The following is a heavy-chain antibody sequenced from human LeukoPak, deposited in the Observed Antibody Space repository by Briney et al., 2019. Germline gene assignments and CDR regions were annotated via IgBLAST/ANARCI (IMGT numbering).Heavy chain of an antibody. V-gene: IGHV1-69*05. CDR2: IIPIFGTA. Sequence: GASVKVSCKASGGTFSSYTISWVRQAPGQGLEWMGRIIPIFGTANYAQKFQGRVTITTDESTSTAYMELSSLRSEDTAVYYCARELGYYDSSGSDIWGQGTMVTVSS. D-gene: IGHD3-22*01. CDR3: ARELGYYDSSGSDI. J-gene: IGHJ3*02. CDR1: GGTFSSYT.